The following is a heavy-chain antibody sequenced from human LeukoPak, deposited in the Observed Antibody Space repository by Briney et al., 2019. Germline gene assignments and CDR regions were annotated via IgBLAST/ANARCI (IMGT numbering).Heavy chain of an antibody. Sequence: GGSLRLSCAASGFTFSDNYMGWIRQAPGKGLEWVSYISSSGTTIYYADSVKGRFTISRDNSKNTLYLQMNSLRAEDTAVYYCAKDQVAVAGTNYFDYWGQGTLVTVSS. CDR1: GFTFSDNY. CDR2: ISSSGTTI. V-gene: IGHV3-11*04. D-gene: IGHD6-19*01. CDR3: AKDQVAVAGTNYFDY. J-gene: IGHJ4*02.